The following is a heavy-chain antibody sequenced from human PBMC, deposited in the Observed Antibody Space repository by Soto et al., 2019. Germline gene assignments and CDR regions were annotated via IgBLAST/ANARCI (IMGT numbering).Heavy chain of an antibody. Sequence: QVQLQESGPGLVKPSQTLSLTCVISGDSVSSNSAAWNWIRQSPSRGLEWLGRTYYRTRWYYDYAVSVRSRITVNPDTSKNQFSLQVTSVTPEDTAVYYCAGTTSHYWYYMDVWGKGTTVTVSS. CDR3: AGTTSHYWYYMDV. CDR2: TYYRTRWYY. D-gene: IGHD1-7*01. J-gene: IGHJ6*03. V-gene: IGHV6-1*01. CDR1: GDSVSSNSAA.